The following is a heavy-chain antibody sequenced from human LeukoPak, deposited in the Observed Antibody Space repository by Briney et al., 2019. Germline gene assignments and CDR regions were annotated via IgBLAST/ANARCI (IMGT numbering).Heavy chain of an antibody. CDR1: GFTFSSYG. CDR2: IWYDGSNK. D-gene: IGHD6-13*01. J-gene: IGHJ1*01. Sequence: PGGSLRLSCAASGFTFSSYGMHWVRQAPGKGLEWVAVIWYDGSNKYYADSVKGRFTISRDNSKNTLYLQMNSLRAEDTAVYYCARGMSIAAAGTSEYFQHWGQGALVTVSS. CDR3: ARGMSIAAAGTSEYFQH. V-gene: IGHV3-33*01.